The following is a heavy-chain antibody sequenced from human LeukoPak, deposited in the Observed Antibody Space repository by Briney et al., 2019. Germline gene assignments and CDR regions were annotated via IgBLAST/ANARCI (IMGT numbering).Heavy chain of an antibody. V-gene: IGHV1-69*04. Sequence: SVKVSCKASGGTFSSYAISWVRQAPGQGLEWMGRIIPIFGIANYAQKFQGRVTITADKSTSTAYMELSSLRSEDTAVYYCARDRGDGHIWGRYFDYWGQGTLVTVSS. CDR3: ARDRGDGHIWGRYFDY. D-gene: IGHD5-24*01. CDR1: GGTFSSYA. CDR2: IIPIFGIA. J-gene: IGHJ4*02.